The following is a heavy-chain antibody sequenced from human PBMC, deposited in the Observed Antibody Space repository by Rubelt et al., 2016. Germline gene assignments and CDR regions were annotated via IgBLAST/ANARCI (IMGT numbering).Heavy chain of an antibody. CDR1: TFSSYW. Sequence: TFSSYWMHWVRQAPGKGQVWVSRINSDGSSTSYADSVKGRFTISRDNAKNTLYLQMNSLRAEDTAVYYCAKDPVTDCSGGSCYPFDDANYFDYWGQGTLVTVSS. J-gene: IGHJ4*02. D-gene: IGHD2-15*01. CDR2: INSDGSST. CDR3: AKDPVTDCSGGSCYPFDDANYFDY. V-gene: IGHV3-74*01.